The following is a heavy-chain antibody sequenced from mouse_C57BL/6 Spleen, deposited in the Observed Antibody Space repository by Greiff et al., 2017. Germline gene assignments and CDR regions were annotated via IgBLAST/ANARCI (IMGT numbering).Heavy chain of an antibody. V-gene: IGHV1-80*01. CDR3: EGTGTTFAY. CDR1: GYAFSSYW. Sequence: VQLLQSGAELVQPGASVKLSCKASGYAFSSYWMDWVQQRPGKGLEWIGQIYPGDGDTNYNGKFKGKGTLTADKSSSTAYMQLSRLTSEDSAVYFCEGTGTTFAYWGQGTLVTVSA. CDR2: IYPGDGDT. J-gene: IGHJ3*01. D-gene: IGHD4-1*01.